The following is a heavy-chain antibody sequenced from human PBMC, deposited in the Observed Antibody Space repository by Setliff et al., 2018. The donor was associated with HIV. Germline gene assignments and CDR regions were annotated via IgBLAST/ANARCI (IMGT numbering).Heavy chain of an antibody. CDR1: GYTFSSYY. CDR2: INTNTGSP. CDR3: ARDLPLPGIAVAASMGRDYYYSMDV. J-gene: IGHJ6*02. Sequence: ASVKVSCKASGYTFSSYYMHWVRQAPGQGLEWMGWINTNTGSPTYAQGLTGRFVFSLDTSVNTAYLQVSSLETEDTAVYYCARDLPLPGIAVAASMGRDYYYSMDVWGQGTTVTVSS. V-gene: IGHV7-4-1*02. D-gene: IGHD6-19*01.